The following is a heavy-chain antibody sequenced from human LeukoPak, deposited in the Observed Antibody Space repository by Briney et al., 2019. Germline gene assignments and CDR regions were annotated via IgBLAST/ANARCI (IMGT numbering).Heavy chain of an antibody. J-gene: IGHJ6*02. Sequence: GGSLRLSCAASGFTFSSYSMNWVRQAPGKGLGWVSSISSSSSYIYYADSVKGRFTISRDNAKSSLYLQMNSLRAEDTAVYYCARELVVAYYYYGMDVWGQGTTVTVSS. D-gene: IGHD2-15*01. CDR1: GFTFSSYS. CDR2: ISSSSSYI. CDR3: ARELVVAYYYYGMDV. V-gene: IGHV3-21*01.